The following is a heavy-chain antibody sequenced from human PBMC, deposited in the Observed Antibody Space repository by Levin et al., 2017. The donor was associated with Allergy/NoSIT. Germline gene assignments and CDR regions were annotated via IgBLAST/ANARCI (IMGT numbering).Heavy chain of an antibody. CDR1: GFSLSTSGVG. Sequence: SGPTLVKPTQTLTLTCTFSGFSLSTSGVGVGWIRQPPGKALEWLALIYWDDDKRYSPSLKSRLTITKDTSKNQVVLTMTNMDPVDTATYYCAHRRGYYDILTGYSKDNWFDPWGQGTLVTVSS. J-gene: IGHJ5*02. CDR2: IYWDDDK. CDR3: AHRRGYYDILTGYSKDNWFDP. V-gene: IGHV2-5*02. D-gene: IGHD3-9*01.